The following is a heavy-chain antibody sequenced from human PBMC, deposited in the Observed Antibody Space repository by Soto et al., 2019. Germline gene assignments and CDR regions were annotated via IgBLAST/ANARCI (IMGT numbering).Heavy chain of an antibody. J-gene: IGHJ4*02. CDR1: GYTFTSYG. V-gene: IGHV1-18*01. CDR3: ARWWLQKYFDY. D-gene: IGHD5-12*01. Sequence: ASVKVSCKASGYTFTSYGISWVRQAPGQGLEWMGWISAYNGNTNYAQKFQGRVTITADESTSTAYMELSSLRSEDTAVYYCARWWLQKYFDYWGQGTLVTVSS. CDR2: ISAYNGNT.